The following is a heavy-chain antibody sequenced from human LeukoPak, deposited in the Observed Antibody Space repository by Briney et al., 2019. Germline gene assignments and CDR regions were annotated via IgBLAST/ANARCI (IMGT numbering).Heavy chain of an antibody. CDR1: RFTFSSYS. CDR3: ARVRDFWTYNDNWFDP. J-gene: IGHJ5*02. V-gene: IGHV3-21*01. Sequence: PGGSLRLSCAASRFTFSSYSMNWVRQAPGKGLEWVSSISSSGSYIYYADSVKGRFTISRDNAKNSLYLQMNSLRAEDTAVYYCARVRDFWTYNDNWFDPWGQGTLVTVSS. D-gene: IGHD3/OR15-3a*01. CDR2: ISSSGSYI.